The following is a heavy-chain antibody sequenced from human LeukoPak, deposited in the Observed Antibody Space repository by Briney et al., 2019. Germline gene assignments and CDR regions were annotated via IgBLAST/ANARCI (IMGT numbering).Heavy chain of an antibody. J-gene: IGHJ5*02. CDR3: ATSPPSYYYDSSGPS. CDR1: GYSISSGYY. Sequence: PSETLSLTCAVSGYSISSGYYWGWIRQPPGKGLEWIGSIYYSGSTYYNPSLKSRVTISVDTSKNQFSLKLSSVTAADTAVYYCATSPPSYYYDSSGPSWGQGTLVTVSS. D-gene: IGHD3-22*01. CDR2: IYYSGST. V-gene: IGHV4-38-2*01.